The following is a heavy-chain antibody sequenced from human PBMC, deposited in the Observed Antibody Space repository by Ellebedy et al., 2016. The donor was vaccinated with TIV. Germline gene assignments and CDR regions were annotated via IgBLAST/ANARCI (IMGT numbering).Heavy chain of an antibody. Sequence: MPSETLSLTCAVYGGSFSGFYWSWIRQPPGKGLEWIGEINHSGSTNYNPSLKSRVTISVDTSKNQFSLKLGSVTAADTAVYYCARGYRGSGYFDLWGRGTLVTVSS. CDR3: ARGYRGSGYFDL. J-gene: IGHJ2*01. CDR2: INHSGST. CDR1: GGSFSGFY. V-gene: IGHV4-34*01. D-gene: IGHD1-14*01.